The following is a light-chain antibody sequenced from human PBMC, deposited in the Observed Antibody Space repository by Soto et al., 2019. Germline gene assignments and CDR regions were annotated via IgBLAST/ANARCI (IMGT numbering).Light chain of an antibody. CDR3: QQYNNWPPIN. CDR1: QSVRSN. V-gene: IGKV3-15*01. J-gene: IGKJ5*01. Sequence: VVMTQSPATLSVSPWERVTLSCRASQSVRSNLAWYQQKPGQSPRLLIYGASTRATGIPARFSGSGSGTEFTLTISSLQSEDFAVYYCQQYNNWPPINFGQGTRLEIK. CDR2: GAS.